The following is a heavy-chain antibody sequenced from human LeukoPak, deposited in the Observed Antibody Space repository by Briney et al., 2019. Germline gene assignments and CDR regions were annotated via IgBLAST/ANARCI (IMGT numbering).Heavy chain of an antibody. J-gene: IGHJ6*02. CDR1: GGSISSYY. D-gene: IGHD4-17*01. Sequence: PSETLSLTCTVSGGSISSYYWSWIRQPPGKGLEWIGYIYYSGSTYYNPSLKSRVTISVDTSKNQFSLKLSSVTAADTAVYYCARDLWWDYGDCTTGYGMDVWGQGTTVTVSS. CDR2: IYYSGST. CDR3: ARDLWWDYGDCTTGYGMDV. V-gene: IGHV4-59*12.